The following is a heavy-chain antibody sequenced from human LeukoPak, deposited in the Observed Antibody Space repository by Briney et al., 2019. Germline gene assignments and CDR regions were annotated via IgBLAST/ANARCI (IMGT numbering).Heavy chain of an antibody. D-gene: IGHD3-3*01. J-gene: IGHJ4*02. CDR2: IRRKAYGGTT. CDR1: GFTFGDYA. CDR3: TRAPLEDFWSGYYDY. V-gene: IGHV3-49*04. Sequence: GGSLRLSCTASGFTFGDYAMSWVRQAPGKGLEWVGLIRRKAYGGTTEYAASVKGRFTISRDDSKSIAYLQMNSLKTEDTAVYYCTRAPLEDFWSGYYDYWGQGTLVTVSS.